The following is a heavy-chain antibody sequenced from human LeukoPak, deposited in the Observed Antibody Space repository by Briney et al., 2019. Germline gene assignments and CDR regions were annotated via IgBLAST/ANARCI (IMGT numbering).Heavy chain of an antibody. Sequence: GGSLRLSCAASEFSFSTNWMHWVRQTPGEGLEWVAELNEDGSVKYYVDSVKGRFTISRDNAKSLLFLQMYNLRTEDTGVYFCANVPRSTVSYWGRGTLVTVSS. V-gene: IGHV3-7*01. D-gene: IGHD2-2*01. CDR3: ANVPRSTVSY. CDR2: LNEDGSVK. J-gene: IGHJ4*02. CDR1: EFSFSTNW.